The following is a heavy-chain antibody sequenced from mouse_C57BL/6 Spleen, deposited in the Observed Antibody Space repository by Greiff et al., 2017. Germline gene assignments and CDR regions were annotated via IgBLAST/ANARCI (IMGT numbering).Heavy chain of an antibody. CDR3: ERSFKEDYGSFYAMDY. CDR2: INPNTGGT. D-gene: IGHD1-1*01. J-gene: IGHJ4*01. CDR1: GYTFTDYY. V-gene: IGHV1-26*01. Sequence: VQLQQSGPELVKPGASVKISCKASGYTFTDYYMNWVKQSPGKSLEWIGDINPNTGGTSYNQKFKGKATLTVDKSSNTTYMELRSMTSEDYAVYYCERSFKEDYGSFYAMDYWGQGTSVTVSS.